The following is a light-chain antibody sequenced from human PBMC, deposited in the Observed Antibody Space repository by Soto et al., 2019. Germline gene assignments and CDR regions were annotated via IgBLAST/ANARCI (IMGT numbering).Light chain of an antibody. CDR1: ESLNTNY. Sequence: ENVLTQSPGTLSLSPGERATLSFRASESLNTNYFAWYQQKPGQAPRLLIYSASRSQSGVPDRFSGSVSGIDFTLTISRLEPEDFAVYYCEQYGISVPFGASVTFGGGTRVE. V-gene: IGKV3-20*01. CDR3: EQYGISVPFGASVT. CDR2: SAS. J-gene: IGKJ4*01.